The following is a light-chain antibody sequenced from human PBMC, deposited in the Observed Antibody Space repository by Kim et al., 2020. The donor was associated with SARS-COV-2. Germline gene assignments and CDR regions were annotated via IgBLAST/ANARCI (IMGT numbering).Light chain of an antibody. CDR1: SSDVGNYNR. CDR3: CSYAGSSTFVV. Sequence: QSITISCTGTSSDVGNYNRVSWYRQRPGKAPKLIIFEVSKRPSGVSDRFSGSKSGDTASLTISGLQAEDEGDYYCCSYAGSSTFVVFGGGTQLTVL. J-gene: IGLJ2*01. CDR2: EVS. V-gene: IGLV2-23*02.